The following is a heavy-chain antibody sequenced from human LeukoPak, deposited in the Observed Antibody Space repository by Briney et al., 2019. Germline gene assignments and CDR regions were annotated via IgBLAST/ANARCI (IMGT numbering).Heavy chain of an antibody. V-gene: IGHV3-13*04. Sequence: GGSLRLSCAASGFTFSTYDMHWVRQRTGEGLQWVSGIGTGGDTYYLGSVKGRFTISRENAKNSLYLQMSSLRAGDTAVYFCARGATLGFDPWGQEALVTVSS. CDR2: IGTGGDT. J-gene: IGHJ5*02. CDR3: ARGATLGFDP. D-gene: IGHD2/OR15-2a*01. CDR1: GFTFSTYD.